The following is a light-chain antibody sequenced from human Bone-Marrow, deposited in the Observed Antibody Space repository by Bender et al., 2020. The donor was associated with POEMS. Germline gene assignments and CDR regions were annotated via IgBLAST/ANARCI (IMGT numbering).Light chain of an antibody. Sequence: QSVLTQPPSASGTPGQGVTISCSGSSSNIGSNYVYWYQQFPGTAPKLLIYMNNQRPSGVPDRFSGSKSGTSASLAISGLRSEDEADYYCAAWDDSLSGWVFGGGTKLTVL. V-gene: IGLV1-47*01. CDR2: MNN. CDR3: AAWDDSLSGWV. CDR1: SSNIGSNY. J-gene: IGLJ3*02.